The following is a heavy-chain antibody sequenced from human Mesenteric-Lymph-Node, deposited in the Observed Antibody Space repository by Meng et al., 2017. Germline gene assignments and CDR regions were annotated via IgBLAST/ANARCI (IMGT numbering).Heavy chain of an antibody. Sequence: EVQLVDSGGGLVQPGGSLKLSCAASGFTFSGSAMHWVRQASGKGLEWVGRVRDKANNYATSYAESVKGRFTISRDDSRNTEYLQMDSLKTEDTAVYYCGSGNYFDYWGQGTLVTVSS. J-gene: IGHJ4*02. D-gene: IGHD1-26*01. CDR2: VRDKANNYAT. V-gene: IGHV3-73*01. CDR3: GSGNYFDY. CDR1: GFTFSGSA.